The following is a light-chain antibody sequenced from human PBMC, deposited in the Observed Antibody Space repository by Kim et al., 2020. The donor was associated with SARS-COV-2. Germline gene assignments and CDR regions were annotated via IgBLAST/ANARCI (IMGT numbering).Light chain of an antibody. Sequence: DIQMTQSPSTLSASVGDRVTITCRASQTITTWLAWYQQKPGKAPKVLIYKASSVERGVPSRFSGSGSGTEFTLTISSLQPDDFATYYCQQYNSYPGTFGQGTKLEI. CDR1: QTITTW. J-gene: IGKJ2*01. CDR3: QQYNSYPGT. CDR2: KAS. V-gene: IGKV1-5*03.